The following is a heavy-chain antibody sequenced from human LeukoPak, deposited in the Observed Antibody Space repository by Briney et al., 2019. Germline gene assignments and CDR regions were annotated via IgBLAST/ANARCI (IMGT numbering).Heavy chain of an antibody. Sequence: SGPTLVKPTQTLTLTCTVSGFSLSTSGVGVGWIRQPPGKALEWLALIYWDDDKRYSPSLKSRLTITKDTSKNQAVLTMTNMDPVDTATYYCAHASWQYGFSDYWGQGTLVTVSS. J-gene: IGHJ4*02. V-gene: IGHV2-5*02. CDR3: AHASWQYGFSDY. D-gene: IGHD2-2*01. CDR2: IYWDDDK. CDR1: GFSLSTSGVG.